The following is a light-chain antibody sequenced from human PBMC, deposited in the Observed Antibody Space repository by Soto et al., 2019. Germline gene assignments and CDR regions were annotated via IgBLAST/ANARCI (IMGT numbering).Light chain of an antibody. CDR3: SSYTSSSTWV. CDR2: DVS. V-gene: IGLV2-14*01. J-gene: IGLJ3*02. Sequence: QPASVSGSPGQSITISCTGTSSDVGGYNYVSWYQQYPGKAPKLKIYDVSDRPSGVSNRFSGSKSGNTASLTISGLQAEDEADYYCSSYTSSSTWVFGGGTKVTVL. CDR1: SSDVGGYNY.